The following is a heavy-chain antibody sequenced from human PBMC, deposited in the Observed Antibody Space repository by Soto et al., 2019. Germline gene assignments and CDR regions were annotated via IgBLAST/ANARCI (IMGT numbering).Heavy chain of an antibody. V-gene: IGHV3-9*01. Sequence: PGGSLRLSCAASGFTFDDYAMHLVRQAPGKGLEWVSCISWNSGSIGYADSVKGRFTISRDNAKNSLYPHMNSLRAEDTALYYCAKDGMATILNSLDYWGQGTMVTVSS. CDR3: AKDGMATILNSLDY. CDR2: ISWNSGSI. D-gene: IGHD5-12*01. J-gene: IGHJ4*02. CDR1: GFTFDDYA.